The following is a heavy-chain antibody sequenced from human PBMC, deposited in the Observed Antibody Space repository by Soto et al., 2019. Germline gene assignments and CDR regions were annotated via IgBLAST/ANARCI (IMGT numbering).Heavy chain of an antibody. CDR1: GGSITTGGYF. J-gene: IGHJ4*02. CDR2: VYYSGTT. V-gene: IGHV4-31*03. D-gene: IGHD1-26*01. CDR3: ARVVSGSYFDY. Sequence: SETLSLTCTVSGGSITTGGYFWSWIRQHPGKCLEWIGYVYYSGTTHYNPSLKSRVTISVDTSKNQFSLKLSSVTAADTAVYYCARVVSGSYFDYWGQGTLVTVSS.